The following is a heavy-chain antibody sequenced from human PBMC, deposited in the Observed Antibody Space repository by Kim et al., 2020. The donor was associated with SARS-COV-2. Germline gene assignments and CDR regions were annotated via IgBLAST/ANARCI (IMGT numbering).Heavy chain of an antibody. CDR3: ARRFGVGVATINRGGTDYGMDV. Sequence: GESLKISCKGSGYSFTSYWIGWVRQMPGKGLEWMGIIYPGDSDTRYSPSFQGQVTISADKSISTAYLQWSSLKASDTAMYYCARRFGVGVATINRGGTDYGMDVWGQGTTVTVSS. CDR1: GYSFTSYW. V-gene: IGHV5-51*01. D-gene: IGHD5-12*01. CDR2: IYPGDSDT. J-gene: IGHJ6*02.